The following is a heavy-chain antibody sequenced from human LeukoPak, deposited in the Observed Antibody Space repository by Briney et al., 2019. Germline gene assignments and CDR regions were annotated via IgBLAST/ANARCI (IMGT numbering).Heavy chain of an antibody. Sequence: KPSETLSLTCTVSGGSISSSSYYWGWIRQPPGKGLEWIGSIYYSGSTYYNPSLKSRVTISVDTSKNQFSLKLSSVTAADTAVYYCARTMVRGVTYRGGFDPWGQGTLVTVSS. D-gene: IGHD3-10*01. J-gene: IGHJ5*02. CDR1: GGSISSSSYY. V-gene: IGHV4-39*07. CDR2: IYYSGST. CDR3: ARTMVRGVTYRGGFDP.